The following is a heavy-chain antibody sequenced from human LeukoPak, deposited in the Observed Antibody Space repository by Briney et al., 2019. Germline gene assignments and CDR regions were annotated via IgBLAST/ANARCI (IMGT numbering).Heavy chain of an antibody. D-gene: IGHD3-9*01. V-gene: IGHV3-21*01. J-gene: IGHJ4*02. CDR2: ISSSSSYI. CDR1: GFTFSAYS. Sequence: GGSLRLSCAASGFTFSAYSMNWVRQAPGKGLEWVSSISSSSSYIYYADSVKGRFTISRDNAKNSLYLQMNSLRAEDTAVFFFSRDDPPYDILTGYSADYWGQGTLVTVSS. CDR3: SRDDPPYDILTGYSADY.